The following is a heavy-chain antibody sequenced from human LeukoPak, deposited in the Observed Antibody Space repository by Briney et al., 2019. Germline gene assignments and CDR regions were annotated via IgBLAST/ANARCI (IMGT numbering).Heavy chain of an antibody. CDR3: ASGGRVYGRRGNYHDY. D-gene: IGHD3-22*01. J-gene: IGHJ4*02. V-gene: IGHV1-2*02. CDR1: GYTLTDYY. CDR2: INPDSAGT. Sequence: ASVKVSCKTSGYTLTDYYLHWLRQAPGQGLEWMGCINPDSAGTNYAQRFQGRVTMTRDTSTSAAYMELSRLTSDDTAVYYCASGGRVYGRRGNYHDYWGQGDLGTVSS.